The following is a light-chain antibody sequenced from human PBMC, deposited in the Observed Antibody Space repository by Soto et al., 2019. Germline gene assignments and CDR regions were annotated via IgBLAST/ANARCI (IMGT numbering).Light chain of an antibody. CDR2: GAS. CDR1: QSVSSSH. Sequence: EIVLTQSPGTLSLSPGERATLSCRASQSVSSSHLAWYQQKPGQAPRLLIYGASSRATGIPDRFSGSGSGTDFTLTISRLEPEDFAVYYCQQYCSSPLTVGQGTKVEIK. J-gene: IGKJ1*01. CDR3: QQYCSSPLT. V-gene: IGKV3-20*01.